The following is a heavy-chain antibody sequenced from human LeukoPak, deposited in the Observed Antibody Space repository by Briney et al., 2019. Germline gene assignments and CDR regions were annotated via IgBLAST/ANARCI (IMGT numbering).Heavy chain of an antibody. Sequence: SVKVSCKASGGTFSSYAISWARQAPGQGLEWMGGIIPIFGTANYAQKFQGRVTITADESTSTAYMELSSLRSEDTAVYYCARDRVVVAATLWFDPWGQGTLVTVSS. J-gene: IGHJ5*02. CDR3: ARDRVVVAATLWFDP. D-gene: IGHD2-15*01. CDR2: IIPIFGTA. V-gene: IGHV1-69*01. CDR1: GGTFSSYA.